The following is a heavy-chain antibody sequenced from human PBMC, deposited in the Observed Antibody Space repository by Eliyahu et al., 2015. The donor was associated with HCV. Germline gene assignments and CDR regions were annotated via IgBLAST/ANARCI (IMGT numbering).Heavy chain of an antibody. V-gene: IGHV3-53*02. CDR2: IYSSGTT. D-gene: IGHD3-22*01. CDR3: ATEGYYGRSGYHYEGPFDD. CDR1: GFTXLVINKY. J-gene: IGHJ4*02. Sequence: EVQLVETGGGLIQPGGSLTLSCAASGFTXLVINKYMNWVRQAPGKGLEWGSLIYSSGTTYYADSVKGRFTISRDNSKNTLYLQMNNLRAEDTAVYYCATEGYYGRSGYHYEGPFDDWGQGTLVTVSS.